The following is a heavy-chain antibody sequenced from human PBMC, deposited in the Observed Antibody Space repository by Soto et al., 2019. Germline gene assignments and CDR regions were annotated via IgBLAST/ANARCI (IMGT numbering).Heavy chain of an antibody. J-gene: IGHJ3*02. CDR1: GFTFGNYA. D-gene: IGHD2-15*01. CDR3: AKKGLGSLATYCSTGDCHYAFDI. CDR2: ISGGGDGT. V-gene: IGHV3-23*01. Sequence: EVQLLESGGGLVQPGGSLRLSCAASGFTFGNYAMIWVRQAPGKGLEWVSTISGGGDGTYYADSVRGRFTISRENSRNTVYLQMNNLRAEDPAVYYCAKKGLGSLATYCSTGDCHYAFDIWGQGTMVNVSS.